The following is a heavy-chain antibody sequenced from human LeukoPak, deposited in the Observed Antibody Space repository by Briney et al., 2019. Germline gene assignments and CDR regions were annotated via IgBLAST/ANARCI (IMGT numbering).Heavy chain of an antibody. D-gene: IGHD5-18*01. Sequence: ASVKVSCKASGYTFSSYDINWVRQAPGQGLEWMGWMNPNSGKTDYAQKFQGRVTITKNTSISTVYIELSSLRSEDTAVYYCARGGGYSYGIMDVWGKGTTVTVSS. CDR2: MNPNSGKT. V-gene: IGHV1-8*03. CDR3: ARGGGYSYGIMDV. J-gene: IGHJ6*03. CDR1: GYTFSSYD.